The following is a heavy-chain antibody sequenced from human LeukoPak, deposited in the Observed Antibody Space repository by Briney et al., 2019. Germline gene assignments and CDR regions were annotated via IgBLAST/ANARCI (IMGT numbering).Heavy chain of an antibody. CDR3: ARATAQKRQPWLTY. J-gene: IGHJ4*02. V-gene: IGHV1-8*01. CDR1: GYTFTSYD. D-gene: IGHD5-18*01. Sequence: ASVKVSCKASGYTFTSYDINWVRQATGQGLEWMGWMNPNSGNTGYAQKFQGRVTMTRNTSISTAYMELSSLRSEDTAVYYCARATAQKRQPWLTYWGQGTLVTVSS. CDR2: MNPNSGNT.